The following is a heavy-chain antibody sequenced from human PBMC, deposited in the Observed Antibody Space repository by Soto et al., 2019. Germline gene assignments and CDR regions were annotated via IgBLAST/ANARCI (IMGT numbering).Heavy chain of an antibody. CDR1: GFTFDDYA. D-gene: IGHD2-2*01. J-gene: IGHJ6*02. V-gene: IGHV3-9*01. CDR3: AKDIGCSSTSWWAGSRDYYYGMDV. Sequence: EVQLVESGGGLVQPGRSLRLSCAASGFTFDDYAMHWVRQAPGKGLEWVSGISWNSGSIGYADSVKGRFTVSRDNPKNSLYLQMHSLRAEDTALYYCAKDIGCSSTSWWAGSRDYYYGMDVWGQGTTVTVSS. CDR2: ISWNSGSI.